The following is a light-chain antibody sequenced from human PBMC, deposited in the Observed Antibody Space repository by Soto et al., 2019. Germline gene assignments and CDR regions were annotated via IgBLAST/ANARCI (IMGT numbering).Light chain of an antibody. Sequence: DIQMTQAPSSLAASVGYIFTITLRASQSISSYLNWYQQKPGKAPKLLIYAASSLQSGVPSRFSGSGSGTDFTLTISSLQPEDFATYYCQQSYSTPLTFGGGTKVDIK. J-gene: IGKJ4*01. CDR1: QSISSY. V-gene: IGKV1-39*01. CDR2: AAS. CDR3: QQSYSTPLT.